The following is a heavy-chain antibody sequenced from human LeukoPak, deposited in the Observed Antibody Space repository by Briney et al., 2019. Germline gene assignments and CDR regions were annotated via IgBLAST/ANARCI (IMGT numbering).Heavy chain of an antibody. J-gene: IGHJ4*02. Sequence: GGSLRLSCAASGFTFSSCWMIWVRQAPGKGLEWVANINKDGSQKYYVDSVKGRFTISRDNAKNSLYLQMNSLRAEDTAVYYCATDARGGWLFDSWGQGTLVTVSS. D-gene: IGHD6-19*01. CDR1: GFTFSSCW. CDR3: ATDARGGWLFDS. CDR2: INKDGSQK. V-gene: IGHV3-7*01.